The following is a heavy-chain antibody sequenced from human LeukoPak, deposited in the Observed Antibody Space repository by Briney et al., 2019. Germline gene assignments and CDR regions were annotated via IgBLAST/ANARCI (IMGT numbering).Heavy chain of an antibody. J-gene: IGHJ6*03. Sequence: GGSLRLSCAASGFTFDDYTMHWVRQAPGKGLEWVSLISWDGGSTYYADSVKGRFTISRDNSKNSLYLQMNSLRTEDTALYYCAKAGIAAAGGYMDVWGKGTTVTVSS. V-gene: IGHV3-43*01. CDR2: ISWDGGST. CDR3: AKAGIAAAGGYMDV. D-gene: IGHD6-13*01. CDR1: GFTFDDYT.